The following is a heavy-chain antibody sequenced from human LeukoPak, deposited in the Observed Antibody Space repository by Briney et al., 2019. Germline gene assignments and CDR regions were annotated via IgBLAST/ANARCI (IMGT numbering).Heavy chain of an antibody. CDR1: DSSISRAYF. CDR3: VRLSGPLVPYSIDS. J-gene: IGHJ4*02. CDR2: IFHSGST. Sequence: PSETLSLSCTVSDSSISRAYFWGWFGQAPGTGLEWIGMIFHSGSTFYNPSLESRVTISVDTTKNQLSLSLRSLSAADSAMYYCVRLSGPLVPYSIDSWGQGTLVTVSS. D-gene: IGHD6-6*01. V-gene: IGHV4-38-2*02.